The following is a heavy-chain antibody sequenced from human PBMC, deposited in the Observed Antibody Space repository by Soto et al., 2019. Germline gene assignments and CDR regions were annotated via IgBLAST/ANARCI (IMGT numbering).Heavy chain of an antibody. CDR2: INSDGSST. J-gene: IGHJ4*02. V-gene: IGHV3-74*01. Sequence: PGGSLRLSCAASGFTFSSYWMHWVRQAPGKGLVWVSRINSDGSSTGYADSVMGRFTISRDNAKSTLYLQMNSLRAEDTAVYYCARDQGYCSGGSCYVAGYWGQGTLVTVSS. CDR1: GFTFSSYW. D-gene: IGHD2-15*01. CDR3: ARDQGYCSGGSCYVAGY.